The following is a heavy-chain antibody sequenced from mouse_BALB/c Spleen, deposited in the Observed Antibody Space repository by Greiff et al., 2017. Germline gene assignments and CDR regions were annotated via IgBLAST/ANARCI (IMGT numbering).Heavy chain of an antibody. CDR2: ISSGGST. D-gene: IGHD2-4*01. CDR3: ARGIYDYDVDYYAMDY. J-gene: IGHJ4*01. Sequence: VQLKESGGGLVKPGGSLKLSCAASGFTFSSYAMSWVRQTPEKRLEWVASISSGGSTYYPDSVKGRFTISRDNARNILYLQMSSLRSEDTAMYYCARGIYDYDVDYYAMDYWGQGTSVTVSS. CDR1: GFTFSSYA. V-gene: IGHV5-6-5*01.